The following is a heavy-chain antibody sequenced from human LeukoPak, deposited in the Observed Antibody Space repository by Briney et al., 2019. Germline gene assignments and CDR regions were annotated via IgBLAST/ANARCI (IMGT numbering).Heavy chain of an antibody. CDR1: GGSISSGGYY. J-gene: IGHJ3*02. Sequence: PSETLSLTCTVSGGSISSGGYYWSWIRQPPGKGLEWIGYIYYSGSTYYNPSLKSRVTISVDTSKNQFSLKLSSVTAADTAVYYCARTTPRDAFDIWGQGTMVTVSS. CDR3: ARTTPRDAFDI. CDR2: IYYSGST. D-gene: IGHD4-11*01. V-gene: IGHV4-30-4*08.